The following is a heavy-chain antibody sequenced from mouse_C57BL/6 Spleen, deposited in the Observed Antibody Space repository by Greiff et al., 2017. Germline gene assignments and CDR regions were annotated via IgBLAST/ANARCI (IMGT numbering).Heavy chain of an antibody. CDR3: ARRIYAMDY. V-gene: IGHV1-69*01. J-gene: IGHJ4*01. CDR1: GYTFTSYW. CDR2: IDPSDSYT. Sequence: QVPLKQPGAELVMPGASVKLSCKASGYTFTSYWMHWVKQRPGQGLEWIGEIDPSDSYTNYNQKFKGKSTLTVDKSSSTAYMQRSSLTSEDSAGYYCARRIYAMDYWGQGTSVTVSS.